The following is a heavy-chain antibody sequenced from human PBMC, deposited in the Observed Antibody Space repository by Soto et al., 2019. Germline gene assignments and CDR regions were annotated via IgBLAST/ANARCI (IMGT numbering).Heavy chain of an antibody. Sequence: PGESLKISCKGSGYRFTNYWIGWVRQMPGKGLEWMGFIYPDDSDIRYSPSFQGQVTISADKSISTAYPQWSSLKASDSSMYYCARHLLGVTTPYFDYWGQGTLVTVSS. CDR2: IYPDDSDI. D-gene: IGHD4-17*01. CDR3: ARHLLGVTTPYFDY. V-gene: IGHV5-51*01. J-gene: IGHJ4*02. CDR1: GYRFTNYW.